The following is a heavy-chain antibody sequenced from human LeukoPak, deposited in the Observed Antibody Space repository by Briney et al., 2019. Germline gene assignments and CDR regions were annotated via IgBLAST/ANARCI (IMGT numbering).Heavy chain of an antibody. Sequence: PGGSLRLSCAASGFTFSDYYMSWIRQALGKGLEWVSYISSSGSTIYYADSVKGRFTISRDNAKNSLYLQMNSLRAEDTAVYYCARDLSAMVFSFDYWGQGTLVTVSS. CDR3: ARDLSAMVFSFDY. CDR1: GFTFSDYY. V-gene: IGHV3-11*01. D-gene: IGHD5-18*01. CDR2: ISSSGSTI. J-gene: IGHJ4*02.